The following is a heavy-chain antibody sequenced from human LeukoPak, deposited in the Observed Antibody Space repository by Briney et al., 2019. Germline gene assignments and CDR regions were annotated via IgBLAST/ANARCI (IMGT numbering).Heavy chain of an antibody. CDR2: IKERGSEK. V-gene: IGHV3-7*01. CDR3: ASDQGRRHGTAAY. D-gene: IGHD3-10*01. J-gene: IGHJ4*02. CDR1: GFTFSGYW. Sequence: GGSLRLSCAASGFTFSGYWMSWVRQAPGKGLECVANIKERGSEKYYADSVNGRFTISRDNAKNLLYLQMNSLRAEDTAVYYCASDQGRRHGTAAYWGQRTLVTVSS.